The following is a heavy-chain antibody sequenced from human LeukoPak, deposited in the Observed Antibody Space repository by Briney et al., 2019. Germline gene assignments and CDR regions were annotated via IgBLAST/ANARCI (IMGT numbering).Heavy chain of an antibody. V-gene: IGHV1-18*01. CDR3: ARVGYTYGHRDAFDI. CDR2: ISAYNGNT. D-gene: IGHD3-10*01. Sequence: ASVKVSCKTSGYTFTNYDISWVRQTPGQGLEWMGWISAYNGNTNYAQKFQGRVTITTDISTRTAYMELRSLRSDDTAVYYCARVGYTYGHRDAFDIWGQGTTVTVSS. CDR1: GYTFTNYD. J-gene: IGHJ3*02.